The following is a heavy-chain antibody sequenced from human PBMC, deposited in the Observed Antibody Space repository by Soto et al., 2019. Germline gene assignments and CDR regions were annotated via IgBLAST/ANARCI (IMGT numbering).Heavy chain of an antibody. J-gene: IGHJ6*04. V-gene: IGHV3-15*01. CDR3: TTDSADIVVVPPTLGMAV. Sequence: GGSLKLSCAASGITFSNAWMTWVRQDPGEGLEWVGRIKSITDGGTTDYAAPVKGRFTISRDDSKDTLYLQMNNLRPEDPAVYHCTTDSADIVVVPPTLGMAVGGKGPTVTVSS. CDR2: IKSITDGGTT. CDR1: GITFSNAW. D-gene: IGHD2-15*01.